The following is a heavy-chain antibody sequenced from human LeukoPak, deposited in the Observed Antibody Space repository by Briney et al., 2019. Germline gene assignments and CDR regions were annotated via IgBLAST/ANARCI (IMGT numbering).Heavy chain of an antibody. CDR1: GFTLSGHW. J-gene: IGHJ5*02. Sequence: PGGSLRLSCVASGFTLSGHWMHWVRQALGKGLVWVSRINSDESTTVYADSVKGRFTISRDNAKNTLYLQMNSLTAEDTAVYYCARSDWFDPWGQGTLVTVSS. CDR3: ARSDWFDP. CDR2: INSDESTT. V-gene: IGHV3-74*01.